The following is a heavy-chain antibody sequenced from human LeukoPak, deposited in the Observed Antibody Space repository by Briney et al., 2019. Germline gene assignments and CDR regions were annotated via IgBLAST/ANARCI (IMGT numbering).Heavy chain of an antibody. D-gene: IGHD3-10*01. CDR1: GYTFTSYY. CDR2: INPSGGST. V-gene: IGHV1-46*01. J-gene: IGHJ5*02. CDR3: ARGPMVRGVNMNWFAP. Sequence: ASVKVSCKASGYTFTSYYMHWVRQAPGQGLEWMGIINPSGGSTSYAQKFQGRATMTRDTSTSTVYMELSSLRSEDTAVYYCARGPMVRGVNMNWFAPGGRETLATVSS.